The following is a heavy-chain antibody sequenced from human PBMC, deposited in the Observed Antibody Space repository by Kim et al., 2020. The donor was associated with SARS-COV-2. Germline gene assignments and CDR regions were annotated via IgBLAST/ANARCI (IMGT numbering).Heavy chain of an antibody. CDR3: TRRGSLRTSPGPFDY. Sequence: ADSMKRRFSIPSDESENTLYLQMNSLKAEDTAIYYCTRRGSLRTSPGPFDYWGQGALVTVSS. V-gene: IGHV3-30*01. D-gene: IGHD1-7*01. J-gene: IGHJ4*02.